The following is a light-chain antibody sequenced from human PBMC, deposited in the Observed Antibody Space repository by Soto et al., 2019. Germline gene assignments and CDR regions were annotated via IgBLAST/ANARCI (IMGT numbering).Light chain of an antibody. CDR1: QSVSSDY. CDR2: RAS. Sequence: EIVLTQSPGTLSLSPGDRATLSCRASQSVSSDYVAWYQQKPGQTPNVLIYRASIRATGISDRFSGSGSGTDFTLTISRLEPEDFAVYYCQQYGASPLTFGGGTKVEIK. V-gene: IGKV3-20*01. CDR3: QQYGASPLT. J-gene: IGKJ4*01.